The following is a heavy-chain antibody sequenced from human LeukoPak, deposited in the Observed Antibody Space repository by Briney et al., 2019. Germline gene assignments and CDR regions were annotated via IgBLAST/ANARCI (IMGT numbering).Heavy chain of an antibody. V-gene: IGHV3-21*01. Sequence: GGSLRLSCAASGFTFSSYSMNWVRQAPGKGLEWVSSISSSSSYIYYADSVKGRFTISRDNAKNSLYLQMNSLRAEDTAVYYCVSHFIFLRYSSGWYTLDYWGQGTLVTVSS. D-gene: IGHD6-19*01. J-gene: IGHJ4*02. CDR3: VSHFIFLRYSSGWYTLDY. CDR1: GFTFSSYS. CDR2: ISSSSSYI.